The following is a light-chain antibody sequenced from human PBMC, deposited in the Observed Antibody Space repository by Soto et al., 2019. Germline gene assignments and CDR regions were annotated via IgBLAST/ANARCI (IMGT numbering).Light chain of an antibody. CDR2: EVS. CDR1: SSDVGGYNY. Sequence: QSVLTQPASVSGSPGQSITISCTGTSSDVGGYNYVSWYQQHPGKAPKLMIYEVSYRTSGVSNRFSGSKSCNTAYLTISGLQAEEEADYYCSSYRSTSTLGVFGTGTQLTV. V-gene: IGLV2-14*01. J-gene: IGLJ1*01. CDR3: SSYRSTSTLGV.